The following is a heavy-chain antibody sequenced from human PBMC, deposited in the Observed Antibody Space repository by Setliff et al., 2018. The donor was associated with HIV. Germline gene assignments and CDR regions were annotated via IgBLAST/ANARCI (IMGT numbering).Heavy chain of an antibody. CDR3: ARGPQYYDILTGNCPYYNYGMDV. Sequence: SETLSLTCAVYGGSFSGYYWSWIRQPPGKGLEWVGEINHSGSTNYNSSLKSRLTISVDTSRNQFSLKLSSVTAADTAVYYCARGPQYYDILTGNCPYYNYGMDVWGQGTTVTVSS. CDR2: INHSGST. CDR1: GGSFSGYY. D-gene: IGHD3-9*01. V-gene: IGHV4-34*01. J-gene: IGHJ6*02.